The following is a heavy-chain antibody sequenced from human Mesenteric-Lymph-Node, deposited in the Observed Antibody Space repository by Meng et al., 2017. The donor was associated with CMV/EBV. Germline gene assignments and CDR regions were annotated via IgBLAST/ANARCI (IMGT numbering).Heavy chain of an antibody. CDR3: ARDEEMATIFSAFDY. J-gene: IGHJ4*02. CDR2: INPNSGAT. CDR1: GYTFTGYY. V-gene: IGHV1-2*02. D-gene: IGHD5-24*01. Sequence: ASVKVSCKASGYTFTGYYMHWVRQAPGQRLEWMGWINPNSGATNYAQNLQGRVTMTRDTSISTAYMELSSLRSDDTAVYYCARDEEMATIFSAFDYWGQGTLVTVSS.